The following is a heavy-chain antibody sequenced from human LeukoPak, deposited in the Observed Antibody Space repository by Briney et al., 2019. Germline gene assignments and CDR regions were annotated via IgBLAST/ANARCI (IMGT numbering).Heavy chain of an antibody. D-gene: IGHD6-13*01. CDR2: TLNSGST. CDR1: GGSISSSTYY. V-gene: IGHV4-39*07. Sequence: KPSETLSLTCTVSGGSISSSTYYWGWIRQSPGKGLEWIGSTLNSGSTYYNPSLKSRVTISVDTSKNQFSLKLSSVTAADTAAYYCARGWRRRGYLDVWGKGTTVTVSS. J-gene: IGHJ6*04. CDR3: ARGWRRRGYLDV.